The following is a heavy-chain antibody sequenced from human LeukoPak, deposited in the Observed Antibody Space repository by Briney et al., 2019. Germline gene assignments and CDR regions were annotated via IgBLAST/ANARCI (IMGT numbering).Heavy chain of an antibody. Sequence: SETLSLTCTVSGGSISSSSYYWGWIRQPPGKGLEWIGSIYYSGSTYYNRPLKSRVTISVDTSKNQFSLKLSSVTAADTAVYYCARHLNRKYCSSTSCYAGANYWGQGTLVTVSS. CDR2: IYYSGST. V-gene: IGHV4-39*01. CDR3: ARHLNRKYCSSTSCYAGANY. J-gene: IGHJ4*02. D-gene: IGHD2-2*01. CDR1: GGSISSSSYY.